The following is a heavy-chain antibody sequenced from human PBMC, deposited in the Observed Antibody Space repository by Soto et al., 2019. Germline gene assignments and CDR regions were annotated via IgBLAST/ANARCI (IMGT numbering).Heavy chain of an antibody. J-gene: IGHJ4*02. D-gene: IGHD4-17*01. V-gene: IGHV3-11*01. Sequence: PGGSLRLSCAASGFTFSDYYMSWIRQAPGKGLEWVSYISSSGSTIYYADSVKGRFTISRDNAKNSLYLQMNSLRAEDTAVYYCARDKVAFTTVTSKFDYWGQGTLVTVSS. CDR1: GFTFSDYY. CDR2: ISSSGSTI. CDR3: ARDKVAFTTVTSKFDY.